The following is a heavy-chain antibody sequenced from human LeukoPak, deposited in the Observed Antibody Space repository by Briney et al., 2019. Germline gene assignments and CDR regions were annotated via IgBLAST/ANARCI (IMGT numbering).Heavy chain of an antibody. D-gene: IGHD3-22*01. CDR3: ARTDSSGYYPNWFDP. CDR1: GYSFTSYW. Sequence: GESRKISCNGSGYSFTSYWIGWVRQMPGKGLEWMGIIYPGDSDTRYSPSFQGQVTISADKSISTAYLQWSSLKASDTAMYYCARTDSSGYYPNWFDPWGQGTLVTVSS. J-gene: IGHJ5*02. V-gene: IGHV5-51*01. CDR2: IYPGDSDT.